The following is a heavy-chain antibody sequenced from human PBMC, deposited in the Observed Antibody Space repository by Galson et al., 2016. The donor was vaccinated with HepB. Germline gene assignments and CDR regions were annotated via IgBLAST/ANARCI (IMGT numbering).Heavy chain of an antibody. J-gene: IGHJ4*02. CDR3: ARARRSGSGWYFDY. CDR2: INHLGSP. D-gene: IGHD3-10*01. V-gene: IGHV4-30-4*02. CDR1: GGSISSGHYY. Sequence: SETLSLTCTVSGGSISSGHYYWSWIRQPPGKGLEWIGEINHLGSPKYNPSLESRITISVDTSKSQFSLRLSSVTAADTAVYYCARARRSGSGWYFDYWGQGALVTVSS.